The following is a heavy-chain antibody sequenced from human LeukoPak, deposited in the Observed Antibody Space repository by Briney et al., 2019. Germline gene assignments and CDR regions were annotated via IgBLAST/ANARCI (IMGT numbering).Heavy chain of an antibody. CDR3: ARVDENCSSTSCYFGWFDP. D-gene: IGHD2-2*01. CDR2: IYHSGST. Sequence: AQTLSLTCTVSGGSISSGGYYWSWIRQPPGKGLEWIGYIYHSGSTYYNPSLKSRVTISVDRSKNQFSLKLSSVTAADTAVYYCARVDENCSSTSCYFGWFDPWGQGTLVTVSS. J-gene: IGHJ5*02. CDR1: GGSISSGGYY. V-gene: IGHV4-30-2*01.